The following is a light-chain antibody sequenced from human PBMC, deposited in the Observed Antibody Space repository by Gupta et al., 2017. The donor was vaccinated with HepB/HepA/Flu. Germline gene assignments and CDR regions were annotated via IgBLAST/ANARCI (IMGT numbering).Light chain of an antibody. J-gene: IGLJ3*02. V-gene: IGLV1-44*01. CDR1: SSNIGSNS. CDR3: AAWDDSRSDLV. CDR2: SHT. Sequence: SVVPQPPSASGTPGPRVTISCSGSSSNIGSNSVNWYQKFPGTAPKLLIYSHTPRPSGVPERFSGSKYGTSAALTISGLQAEDEADYYCAAWDDSRSDLVFGGGTTLTVL.